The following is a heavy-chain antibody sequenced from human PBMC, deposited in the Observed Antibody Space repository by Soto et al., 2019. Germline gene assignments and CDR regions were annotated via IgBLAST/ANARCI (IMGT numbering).Heavy chain of an antibody. CDR1: GGTFYTYT. CDR3: SRIPRYSFPTSDDLDS. J-gene: IGHJ4*02. D-gene: IGHD5-18*01. CDR2: ITPIYPTT. V-gene: IGHV1-69*15. Sequence: QVQLVQSGAEVRKPGSSVQVSCKASGGTFYTYTFSWVRQAPGQGLEWMGSITPIYPTTNYAEKSQCRLTVTADGTTNTSYMELNSLTSEDTAVYYCSRIPRYSFPTSDDLDSWGQGTLVTVSS.